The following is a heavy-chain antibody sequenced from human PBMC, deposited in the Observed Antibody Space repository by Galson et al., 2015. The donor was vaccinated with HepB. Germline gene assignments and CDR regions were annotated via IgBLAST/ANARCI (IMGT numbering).Heavy chain of an antibody. J-gene: IGHJ6*02. V-gene: IGHV1-2*04. CDR2: INPNSGGT. CDR3: ARGTYYDILTGYHPVYYGMDV. D-gene: IGHD3-9*01. Sequence: SVKVSCKASGYTFTGYYMHWVRQAPGQGLEWMGWINPNSGGTNYAQKFQGWVTMTRDTSISTAYMELSRLRSDDTAVYYCARGTYYDILTGYHPVYYGMDVWGQGTTVTVSS. CDR1: GYTFTGYY.